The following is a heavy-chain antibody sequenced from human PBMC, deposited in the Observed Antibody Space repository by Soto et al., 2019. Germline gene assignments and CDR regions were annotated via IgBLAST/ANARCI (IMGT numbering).Heavy chain of an antibody. J-gene: IGHJ4*02. Sequence: QITLKESGPTLVKPTQTLTLTCTVSGFSLMTNGVGVGWFRQPPGKALEWLALIYRDDDKRYRPSLNNRVTVTKDNNKNQVVLTMTSMDPVDTATYSCAHTVARGAYWETFNYWGQGTLVTVSS. D-gene: IGHD1-26*01. V-gene: IGHV2-5*02. CDR2: IYRDDDK. CDR3: AHTVARGAYWETFNY. CDR1: GFSLMTNGVG.